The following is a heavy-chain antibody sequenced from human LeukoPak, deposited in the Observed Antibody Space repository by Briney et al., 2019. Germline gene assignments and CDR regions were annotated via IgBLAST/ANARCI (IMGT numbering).Heavy chain of an antibody. Sequence: PSETLSLTCTVSGGSISSSSFYWGWIRQPPGKGLEWVSLIYSGGSTYYADSVKGRFTISRDNSKNTLYLQMNSLRAEDTAVYYCARGPSGYHNTGGQGTLVTVSS. CDR2: IYSGGST. CDR1: GGSISSSSFY. J-gene: IGHJ4*02. D-gene: IGHD5-12*01. CDR3: ARGPSGYHNT. V-gene: IGHV3-66*01.